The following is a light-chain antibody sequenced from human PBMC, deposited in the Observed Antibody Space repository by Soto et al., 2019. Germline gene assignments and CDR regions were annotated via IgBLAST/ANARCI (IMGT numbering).Light chain of an antibody. Sequence: EIVLTQSPATLSLSPGERATLSCMASQSVSSYLAGYQQKPGQAPRLLIYDASNRATGIPARFSGSGSGTDFTLTISSLEPEDVAVYYCQQRSNWPRTFGGGTKVEIK. J-gene: IGKJ4*01. CDR2: DAS. V-gene: IGKV3-11*01. CDR3: QQRSNWPRT. CDR1: QSVSSY.